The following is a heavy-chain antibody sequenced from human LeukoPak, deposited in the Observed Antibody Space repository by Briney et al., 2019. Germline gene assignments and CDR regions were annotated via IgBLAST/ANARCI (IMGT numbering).Heavy chain of an antibody. Sequence: GESLKISCKGSGYSFTSYWIGWVRQMPGKGLEWMGIIYPGDSDTRYSPSFQGQVTISADKSISTAYLQWSSLKASDTAMYYCARLQYSSSWKHPFDYWGQGTLVTVSS. V-gene: IGHV5-51*01. CDR3: ARLQYSSSWKHPFDY. CDR2: IYPGDSDT. J-gene: IGHJ4*02. D-gene: IGHD6-13*01. CDR1: GYSFTSYW.